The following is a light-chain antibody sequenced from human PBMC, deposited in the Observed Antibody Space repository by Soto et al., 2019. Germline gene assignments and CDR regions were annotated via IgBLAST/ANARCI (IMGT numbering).Light chain of an antibody. Sequence: DVVMTQSPLSLPVTLGQPASISCRSSQSLVYSDGNTYLTWCQQRPGQSPRRLIYQVSTRDSGVPDRFSGSGSGTAFTLKISRVEAEDVGVYYCMQASPWPWTFGQGSRVEIK. J-gene: IGKJ1*01. CDR1: QSLVYSDGNTY. V-gene: IGKV2-30*01. CDR2: QVS. CDR3: MQASPWPWT.